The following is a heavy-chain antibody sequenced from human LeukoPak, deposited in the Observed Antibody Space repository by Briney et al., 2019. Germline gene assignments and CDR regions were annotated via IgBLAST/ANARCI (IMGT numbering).Heavy chain of an antibody. J-gene: IGHJ4*02. CDR3: ASGIRAFDN. CDR2: IYHSGST. CDR1: GYSISSAYY. V-gene: IGHV4-38-2*02. Sequence: PSETLSLTCTVSGYSISSAYYWGWIRQPPGKGLGWIGSIYHSGSTYYNPSLKSRVTISVDTSKNQFSLKLSSVTAADTAVYYCASGIRAFDNWGQGTLVTVS. D-gene: IGHD1-26*01.